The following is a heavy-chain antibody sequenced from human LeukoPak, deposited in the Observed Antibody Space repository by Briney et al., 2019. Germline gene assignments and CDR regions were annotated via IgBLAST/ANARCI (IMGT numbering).Heavy chain of an antibody. CDR2: IIPIFGTA. J-gene: IGHJ4*02. CDR3: ARAEYCSSTSCYRVRFDY. CDR1: GGTFSSYA. V-gene: IGHV1-69*06. D-gene: IGHD2-2*02. Sequence: SVTVSCKASGGTFSSYAISWVRQAPGQGLEWMGGIIPIFGTANYAQKFQGRVTITADKSTSTAYMELSSLRSEDTAVYYCARAEYCSSTSCYRVRFDYWGQGTLVTVSS.